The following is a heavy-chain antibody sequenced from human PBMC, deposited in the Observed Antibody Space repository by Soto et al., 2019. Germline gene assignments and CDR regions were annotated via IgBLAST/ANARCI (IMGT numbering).Heavy chain of an antibody. J-gene: IGHJ6*02. CDR1: GFTFSSYS. CDR2: ISGSSSTI. Sequence: GGSLRLSCAASGFTFSSYSMNWVRQAPGKGLEWVSYISGSSSTIYYADSVKGRFTISRDNAKNSLYLQMNSLRDEDTAVYYCARDYPIFGVVIIPHGMDVWGQGTTVTVSS. V-gene: IGHV3-48*02. CDR3: ARDYPIFGVVIIPHGMDV. D-gene: IGHD3-3*01.